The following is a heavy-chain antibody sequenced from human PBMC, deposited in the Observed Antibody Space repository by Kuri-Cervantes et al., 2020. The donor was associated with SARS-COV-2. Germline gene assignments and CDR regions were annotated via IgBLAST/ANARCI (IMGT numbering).Heavy chain of an antibody. CDR2: ISYDGSE. D-gene: IGHD3-22*01. Sequence: GESLKISCAASGFTFSNYAMHWVRQAPGKGLEWVALISYDGSEIYTDSVKGRFTISRDNSKNTLYVQLNSLRAEDTAVYYCAKDYYDSGNIFQHWGQGTLVTVSS. J-gene: IGHJ1*01. CDR1: GFTFSNYA. CDR3: AKDYYDSGNIFQH. V-gene: IGHV3-30-3*01.